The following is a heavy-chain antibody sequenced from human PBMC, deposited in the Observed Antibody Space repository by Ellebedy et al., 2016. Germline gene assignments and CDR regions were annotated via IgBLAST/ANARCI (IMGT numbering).Heavy chain of an antibody. CDR2: ISHDGTNK. D-gene: IGHD4/OR15-4a*01. CDR3: AMGFYGDFYYGMDV. CDR1: GFTFSSYG. Sequence: GESLKISXAASGFTFSSYGMFWVRQAPGKGLKWVAAISHDGTNKYFGDSVRGRSTISRDNFKSMLYLQMNSLRAEDTAIYYCAMGFYGDFYYGMDVWGRGTTVTVSS. V-gene: IGHV3-30*03. J-gene: IGHJ6*02.